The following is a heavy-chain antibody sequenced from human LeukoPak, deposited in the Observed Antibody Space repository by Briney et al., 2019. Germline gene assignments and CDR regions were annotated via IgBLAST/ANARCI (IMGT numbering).Heavy chain of an antibody. CDR1: GFTFSTDS. CDR3: AKLKVFGSGSWDY. Sequence: QAGGSLRLSCAASGFTFSTDSMNWVRQAPGKGLEWVSYISSGSSTIYYADSVKGRFTISRDNSKNTLYLQMNSLRVEDTATYYCAKLKVFGSGSWDYWGQGSLVTVSS. J-gene: IGHJ4*02. D-gene: IGHD3-10*01. V-gene: IGHV3-48*01. CDR2: ISSGSSTI.